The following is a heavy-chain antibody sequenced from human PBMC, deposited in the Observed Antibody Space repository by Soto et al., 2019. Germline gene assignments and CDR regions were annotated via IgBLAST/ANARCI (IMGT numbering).Heavy chain of an antibody. CDR2: IHFSGET. Sequence: QVQLQESGPGLMKPSQTLSLTCTVSGASIGRGGYYWTWIRQHPGKALEWMGHIHFSGETNYNPSLMGCLTMSIDTSTNQFSLNLAAVTAADTAMYYCARDQGGDLDYWGQGTLVTVSS. CDR1: GASIGRGGYY. V-gene: IGHV4-31*03. CDR3: ARDQGGDLDY. D-gene: IGHD2-21*01. J-gene: IGHJ4*02.